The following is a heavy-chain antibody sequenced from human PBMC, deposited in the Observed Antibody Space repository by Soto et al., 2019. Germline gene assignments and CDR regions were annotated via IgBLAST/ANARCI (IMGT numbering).Heavy chain of an antibody. D-gene: IGHD3-16*01. V-gene: IGHV1-46*02. J-gene: IGHJ4*02. CDR1: GYTFNSYY. Sequence: QVQLVQSGAEVKKPGASVKVSCKASGYTFNSYYMHWVRQAPGQGLDWMGIINPSGGSTSYAQKFQCRVTMTRETSTSPVYMELSSLSSEDTAVYYCARDQASIMITFGGVIGGFDYWGQGTLVTVPS. CDR2: INPSGGST. CDR3: ARDQASIMITFGGVIGGFDY.